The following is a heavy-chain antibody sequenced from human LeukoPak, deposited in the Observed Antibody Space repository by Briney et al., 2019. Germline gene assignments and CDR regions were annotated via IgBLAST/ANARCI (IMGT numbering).Heavy chain of an antibody. J-gene: IGHJ4*02. Sequence: GGSLRLSCAASGLTFSGSAMHWVRQASGKGLEWVGRIRSKANSYATAYAASVNGRFTISRDDSKNTAYLQMNSLKTEDTAVYYCAKDICSSTGCHEFDYWGQGTLVTVSS. CDR1: GLTFSGSA. CDR3: AKDICSSTGCHEFDY. CDR2: IRSKANSYAT. V-gene: IGHV3-73*01. D-gene: IGHD2-2*01.